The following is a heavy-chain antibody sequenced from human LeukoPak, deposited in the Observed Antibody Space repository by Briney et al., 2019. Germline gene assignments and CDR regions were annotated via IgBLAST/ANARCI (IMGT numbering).Heavy chain of an antibody. D-gene: IGHD2-15*01. CDR3: AKDLKDIVVVVDALLDY. Sequence: GGSLRLSCAASGFTFTSYGMSWVRQAPGKGLEWVSAISGSGGSTYYADSVKGRFTISRDNSKNTLYLQMNSLRADDTAGYYCAKDLKDIVVVVDALLDYWGQGTLVTVSS. J-gene: IGHJ4*02. CDR2: ISGSGGST. CDR1: GFTFTSYG. V-gene: IGHV3-23*01.